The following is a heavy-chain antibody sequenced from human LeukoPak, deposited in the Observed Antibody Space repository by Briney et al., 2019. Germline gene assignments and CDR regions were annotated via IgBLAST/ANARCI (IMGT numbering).Heavy chain of an antibody. Sequence: PGGSLRLSCAASGFTFSSYSMNWVRQAPGKGLEWVSSISSSSSYIYYADSVKGRFTISRDNAENSLYLQMNSLRAEDTAVYYCANILTVTTGYWGQGTLVTVSS. D-gene: IGHD4-17*01. J-gene: IGHJ4*02. CDR3: ANILTVTTGY. V-gene: IGHV3-21*01. CDR2: ISSSSSYI. CDR1: GFTFSSYS.